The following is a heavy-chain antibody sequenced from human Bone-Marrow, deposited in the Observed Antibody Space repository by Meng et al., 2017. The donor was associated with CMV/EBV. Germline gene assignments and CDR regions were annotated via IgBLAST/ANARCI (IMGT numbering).Heavy chain of an antibody. CDR3: ARGRGSLLGI. J-gene: IGHJ3*02. D-gene: IGHD3-16*01. Sequence: GESLKISCAASGFTFDDYAMHWVRQAPGKGLEWVSSISTSSSYIYYADSVKGRFTISRDNAKNSLYLQMNSLRAEDTAVYYCARGRGSLLGIWGQGTMVTVSS. CDR1: GFTFDDYA. CDR2: ISTSSSYI. V-gene: IGHV3-21*01.